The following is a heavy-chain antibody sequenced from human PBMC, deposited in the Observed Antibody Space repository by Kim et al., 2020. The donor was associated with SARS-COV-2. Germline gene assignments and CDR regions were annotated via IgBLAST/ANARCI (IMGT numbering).Heavy chain of an antibody. J-gene: IGHJ6*02. CDR1: GFTFSSDG. Sequence: GGSLRLSCAASGFTFSSDGMHWVRQAPGKGQEWVAVIWYDGSNKDYADSVKGRFTISRDNSKNTLYLQMNSLRAEDTAVYYCARDTRDYYGMDVWGQGTTVTVSS. CDR2: IWYDGSNK. CDR3: ARDTRDYYGMDV. V-gene: IGHV3-33*01.